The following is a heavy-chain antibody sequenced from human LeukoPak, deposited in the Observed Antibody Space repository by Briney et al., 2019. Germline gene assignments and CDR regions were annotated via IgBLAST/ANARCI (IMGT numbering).Heavy chain of an antibody. CDR1: GFTFSSYG. D-gene: IGHD2-15*01. CDR3: ATGRWDY. V-gene: IGHV3-30*03. CDR2: ISYDGSNK. Sequence: GGSLRLSCAASGFTFSSYGMHWVRQAPGKGLEWVAVISYDGSNKYYADSVKGRFTISRDNSKNTLYLQMNSLRAEDTAVYYCATGRWDYWGQGTLVTVSS. J-gene: IGHJ4*02.